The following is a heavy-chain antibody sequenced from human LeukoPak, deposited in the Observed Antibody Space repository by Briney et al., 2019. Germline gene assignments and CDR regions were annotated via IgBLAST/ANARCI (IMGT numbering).Heavy chain of an antibody. CDR3: ARARRYSSSWYDY. CDR1: GYTFTGYY. J-gene: IGHJ4*02. CDR2: INPNSGGT. D-gene: IGHD6-13*01. Sequence: ASVKVSRKASGYTFTGYYMHWVRQAPGQGLEWMGWINPNSGGTNYAQKFQGRVTMTRDTSISTAYMELSRLRSDDTAVYYCARARRYSSSWYDYWGQGTLVTVSS. V-gene: IGHV1-2*02.